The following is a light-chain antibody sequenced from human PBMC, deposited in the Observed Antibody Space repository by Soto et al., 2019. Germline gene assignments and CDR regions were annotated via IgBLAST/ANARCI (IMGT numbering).Light chain of an antibody. Sequence: EIVLTQSPGTLSLSPGQRATLSCRASQSVSRSYLAWYQHKRGQAPRLLMFGTGSRATGIPDRFSGTGSGTDFTLIINRLEPEDFAVYYCQHYGDSRTFGQGTKVEIK. CDR3: QHYGDSRT. CDR1: QSVSRSY. V-gene: IGKV3-20*01. CDR2: GTG. J-gene: IGKJ1*01.